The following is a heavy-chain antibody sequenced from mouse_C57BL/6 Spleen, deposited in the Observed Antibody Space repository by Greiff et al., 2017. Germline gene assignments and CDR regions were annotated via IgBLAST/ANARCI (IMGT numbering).Heavy chain of an antibody. V-gene: IGHV10-1*01. CDR1: GFSFNTYA. CDR3: VLLLRGYAMDY. D-gene: IGHD1-1*01. CDR2: IRSKSNNYAT. J-gene: IGHJ4*01. Sequence: DVKLQESGGGLVQPKGSLKLSCAASGFSFNTYAMNWVRQAPGKGLEWVARIRSKSNNYATYYADSVKDRFTISRDDSESMLYLQMNNLKTEDTAMYYCVLLLRGYAMDYWGQGTSVTVSS.